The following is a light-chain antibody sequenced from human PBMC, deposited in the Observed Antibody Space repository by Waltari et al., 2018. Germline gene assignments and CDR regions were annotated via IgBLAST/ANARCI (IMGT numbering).Light chain of an antibody. CDR2: AAS. CDR1: QGISNW. J-gene: IGKJ1*01. CDR3: QQGNSFPPT. V-gene: IGKV1-12*01. Sequence: DIQMPQSPSSVSASVGDRVTITCRASQGISNWLAWYQQKPGKAPKLLIYAASILQTGVPSRFSGSGSGTDFTLTIRNLQPEDFATYFCQQGNSFPPTFGQGTRVEVK.